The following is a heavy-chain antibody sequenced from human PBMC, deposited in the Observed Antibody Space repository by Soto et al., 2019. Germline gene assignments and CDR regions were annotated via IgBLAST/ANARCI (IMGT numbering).Heavy chain of an antibody. Sequence: PGGSLSLSCAASGFTFISYDMNWSRQAPWKGLEWVSAVSGSGSGIHYAESVRGRFTIARDNSKSTVYLQMNSLRGEEAAVYYCVKCAVLSTTSGGWCNWFDPWGQGTLVTVSS. CDR3: VKCAVLSTTSGGWCNWFDP. CDR2: VSGSGSGI. J-gene: IGHJ5*02. V-gene: IGHV3-23*01. CDR1: GFTFISYD. D-gene: IGHD2-21*01.